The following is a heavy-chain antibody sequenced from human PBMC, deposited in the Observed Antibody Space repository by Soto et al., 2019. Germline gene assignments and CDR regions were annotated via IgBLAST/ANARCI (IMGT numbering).Heavy chain of an antibody. CDR3: ARVIDSSGLNWFDP. Sequence: SETVSLTCTVSGGSISSYYWSWIRQPPGKGLEWIGYIYYSGSTNYNPSLKSRVTIPVDTSKNQFSLKLSSVTAADTAVYYCARVIDSSGLNWFDPRGPGTLVTVSS. D-gene: IGHD3-22*01. CDR2: IYYSGST. CDR1: GGSISSYY. J-gene: IGHJ5*02. V-gene: IGHV4-59*01.